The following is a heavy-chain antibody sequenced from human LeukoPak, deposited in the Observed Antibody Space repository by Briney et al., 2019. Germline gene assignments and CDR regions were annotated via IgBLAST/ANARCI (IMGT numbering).Heavy chain of an antibody. J-gene: IGHJ3*02. CDR3: ARDRGVRGVNSAFDI. V-gene: IGHV4-59*01. D-gene: IGHD3-10*01. CDR1: GGSISSYY. Sequence: SETLSLTCTVSGGSISSYYWSWIRQPPWKGLEWIGYIYYSGSTNYNPSLKSRVTISVDTSKNQFSLKLSSVTAADTAVYYCARDRGVRGVNSAFDIWGQGTMVTVSS. CDR2: IYYSGST.